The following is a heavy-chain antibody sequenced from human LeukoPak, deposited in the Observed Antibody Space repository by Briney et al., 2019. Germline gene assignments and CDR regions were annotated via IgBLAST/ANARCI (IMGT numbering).Heavy chain of an antibody. CDR3: ANSRNSNYWDY. V-gene: IGHV3-53*01. CDR1: GFTVSSYY. D-gene: IGHD4-11*01. Sequence: PGGSLRLSCAASGFTVSSYYMSWVRQAPGKGLEWVSVIYSGGGTFYADSVKGRFTISRDDSKNTLYPQMNSLRAEDTAVYYCANSRNSNYWDYWGQGTLVTVSS. CDR2: IYSGGGT. J-gene: IGHJ4*02.